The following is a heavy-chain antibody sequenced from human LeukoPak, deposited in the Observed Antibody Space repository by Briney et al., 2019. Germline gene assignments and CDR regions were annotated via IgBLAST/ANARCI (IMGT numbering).Heavy chain of an antibody. Sequence: GRSLRLSCAASGFTFDDYAMHWVRQAPGKGLEWVAFIRYDGSNKYYADSVKGRFTISRDNSKNTLYLQMNSLRAEDTAVYYCAKDRSRPPRYYYYYMDVWGKGTTVTISS. CDR1: GFTFDDYA. CDR2: IRYDGSNK. J-gene: IGHJ6*03. CDR3: AKDRSRPPRYYYYYMDV. V-gene: IGHV3-30*02.